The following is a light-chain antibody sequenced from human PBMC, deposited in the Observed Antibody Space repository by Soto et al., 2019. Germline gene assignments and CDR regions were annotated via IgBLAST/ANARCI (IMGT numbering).Light chain of an antibody. Sequence: DIQMTQSPSSLSAYVTDRVTITCRASQTVHSYLNWYQQKPGKAPKLLISAASTLQGGVPSRFSASGSGTEFTLTISSLRLEDFATYYCQQSFVSPYTFGQGTKLEI. CDR2: AAS. CDR1: QTVHSY. V-gene: IGKV1-39*01. J-gene: IGKJ2*01. CDR3: QQSFVSPYT.